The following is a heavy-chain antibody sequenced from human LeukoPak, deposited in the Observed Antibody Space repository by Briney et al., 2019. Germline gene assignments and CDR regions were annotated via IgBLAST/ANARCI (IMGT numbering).Heavy chain of an antibody. CDR1: GFTFSSYW. V-gene: IGHV3-74*01. D-gene: IGHD2-15*01. Sequence: GGSLRLSCTASGFTFSSYWMHWVRQAPGKGLEWVSHINSDGSSSNYADSVKGRFTMSRDNAKNTLYLEMNSLRAEDTAVYYCAKSGLNRFDYWGQGTLVTVSS. CDR2: INSDGSSS. CDR3: AKSGLNRFDY. J-gene: IGHJ4*02.